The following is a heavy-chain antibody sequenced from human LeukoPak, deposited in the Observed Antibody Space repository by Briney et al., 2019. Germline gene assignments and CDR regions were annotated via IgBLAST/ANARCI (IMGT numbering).Heavy chain of an antibody. CDR2: IKQDRSEK. CDR1: GFTFSRYW. CDR3: ARELSGGAIDY. V-gene: IGHV3-7*01. J-gene: IGHJ4*02. Sequence: GGSLRLSCAASGFTFSRYWMNWVRQAPGKGLEWVANIKQDRSEKYYVDSVKGRFAISRDNTNNSLYLQMNSLRAEDTALYYCARELSGGAIDYWGQGTLVTVSS. D-gene: IGHD1-26*01.